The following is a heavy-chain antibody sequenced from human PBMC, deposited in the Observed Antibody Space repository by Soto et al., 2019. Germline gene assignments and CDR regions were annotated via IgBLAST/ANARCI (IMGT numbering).Heavy chain of an antibody. V-gene: IGHV4-34*01. J-gene: IGHJ4*02. D-gene: IGHD6-6*01. CDR2: IHHSGST. CDR1: GASFSGYY. CDR3: ARGHSTSGYDS. Sequence: SETLSLTCSVYGASFSGYYWSWIRQSPGKGLEWIGEIHHSGSTHYNPSLKSRLTFSIVESQSQFYMMLSSVTAADTALYFCARGHSTSGYDSWGQGSLVTVSS.